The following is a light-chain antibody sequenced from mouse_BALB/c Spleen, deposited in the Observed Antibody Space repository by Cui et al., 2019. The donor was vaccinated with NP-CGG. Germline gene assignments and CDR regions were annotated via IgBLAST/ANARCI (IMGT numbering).Light chain of an antibody. J-gene: IGLJ1*01. CDR1: TGAVTTTNY. CDR2: GTN. CDR3: ALWYSNHWV. V-gene: IGLV1*01. Sequence: VVTPASALTTSPGETVTLTCRSSTGAVTTTNYANWVQEKPDHLFTGLIGGTNNRAPGVPARFSGSLIGDKAALTITGAQTEDETIYFCALWYSNHWVFGGGTKLTVL.